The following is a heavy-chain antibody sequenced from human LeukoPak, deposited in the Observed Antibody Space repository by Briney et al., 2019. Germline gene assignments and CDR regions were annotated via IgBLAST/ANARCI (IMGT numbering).Heavy chain of an antibody. J-gene: IGHJ4*02. CDR1: GFTFSSYA. CDR3: AKDRRGYSYGYDFDY. Sequence: GGSLRLSCAASGFTFSSYAMSWVRQAPGKGLDWVSAISGSGGSTYYADSVKGRFTISRDNSKNTLYLQMNSLRAEDTAVYYCAKDRRGYSYGYDFDYWGQGTLVTVSS. CDR2: ISGSGGST. D-gene: IGHD5-18*01. V-gene: IGHV3-23*01.